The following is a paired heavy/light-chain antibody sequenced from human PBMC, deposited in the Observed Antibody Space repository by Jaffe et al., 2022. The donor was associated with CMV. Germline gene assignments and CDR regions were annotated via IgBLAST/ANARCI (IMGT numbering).Heavy chain of an antibody. Sequence: EVQLVESGGGLVQPGRSLRLSCTTSRFIFGDYAMSWVRQAPGKGLEWVGFMRSKTYDETTQYAASVKGRFTISRDDSKNIAYLQMNSLKIEDTGVYYCTRDSGGRFLVMDVWGIGTTVTVSS. V-gene: IGHV3-49*04. CDR3: TRDSGGRFLVMDV. CDR2: MRSKTYDETT. J-gene: IGHJ6*04. D-gene: IGHD3-3*01. CDR1: RFIFGDYA.
Light chain of an antibody. Sequence: QSVLTQPPSASGTPGQRVTISCSGSSSNIGSNYVYWYHQLPGTAPKLLLYRNNQRPSGVPDRFSGSKSGTSASLAISGLRSEDEADYYCATWDDSLSGPVFGGGTKVTVL. CDR3: ATWDDSLSGPV. CDR2: RNN. J-gene: IGLJ3*02. CDR1: SSNIGSNY. V-gene: IGLV1-47*01.